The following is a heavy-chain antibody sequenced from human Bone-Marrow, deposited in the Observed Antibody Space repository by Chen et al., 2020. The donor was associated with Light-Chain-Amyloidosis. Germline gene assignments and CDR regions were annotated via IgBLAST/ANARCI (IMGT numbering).Heavy chain of an antibody. J-gene: IGHJ4*02. Sequence: EVQVMESGGGLVQPGGSLRHSCAAYGSTLTTSWLHWVRQAPGKGLVWVTRINEDGGTTNYAESVRSRFTISRDTAKNILYLQMNSLRAEDTALYYCAKDFGGRDDYWGQGTLVTVSS. CDR2: INEDGGTT. D-gene: IGHD2-15*01. CDR1: GSTLTTSW. CDR3: AKDFGGRDDY. V-gene: IGHV3-74*01.